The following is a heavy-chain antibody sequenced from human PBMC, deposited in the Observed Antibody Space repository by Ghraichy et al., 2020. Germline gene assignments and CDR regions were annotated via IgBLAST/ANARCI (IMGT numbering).Heavy chain of an antibody. CDR3: ARDRGWLQFALKGLSTYCFDY. Sequence: GESLNISCAASGFTFSSYSMNWVRQAPGKGLEWVSYISSSSSTIYYADSVKGRFTISRDKAKNSLYLQMNSLRDEDTAVYYCARDRGWLQFALKGLSTYCFDYWGQGTLVTVSS. CDR1: GFTFSSYS. D-gene: IGHD5-24*01. J-gene: IGHJ4*02. CDR2: ISSSSSTI. V-gene: IGHV3-48*02.